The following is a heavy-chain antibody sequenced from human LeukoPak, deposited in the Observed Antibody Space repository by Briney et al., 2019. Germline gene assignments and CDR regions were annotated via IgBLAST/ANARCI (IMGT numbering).Heavy chain of an antibody. D-gene: IGHD3-22*01. CDR3: ARDLYYYDSSGSLDY. CDR1: GFNFSSYA. Sequence: GTSLRLSCAASGFNFSSYAMHWVRRAPGKGREWVAVISSDGSRNYYTDSLRGRFTISRDNSKNTLYLQMNSLRAEDTAVYYCARDLYYYDSSGSLDYWGQGTLVTVSS. V-gene: IGHV3-30*03. J-gene: IGHJ4*02. CDR2: ISSDGSRN.